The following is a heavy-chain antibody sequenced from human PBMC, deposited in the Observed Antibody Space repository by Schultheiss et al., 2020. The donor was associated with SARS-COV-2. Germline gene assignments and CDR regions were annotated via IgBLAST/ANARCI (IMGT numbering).Heavy chain of an antibody. Sequence: GESLKISCAASGFTFSSYWMHWVRQAPGKGLVWVSRINSDGSSTSYADSVKGRFTISRDNSKNTLYLQMGSLRAEDMAVYYCARDRSIFGVVTLFDYWGQGTLVTVSS. V-gene: IGHV3-74*01. CDR2: INSDGSST. CDR1: GFTFSSYW. D-gene: IGHD3-3*01. J-gene: IGHJ4*02. CDR3: ARDRSIFGVVTLFDY.